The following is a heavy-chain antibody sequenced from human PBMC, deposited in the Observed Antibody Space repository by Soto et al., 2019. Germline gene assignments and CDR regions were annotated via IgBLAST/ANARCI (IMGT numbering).Heavy chain of an antibody. Sequence: QVQLVQSGAELKKPGSSVKVSCKASGGSFSNFGISWVRQAPGQGLEWMGGIVPVFGRPNYAQNFQGRVTLTSDTSISTASMDLTSLTSDDTAVYYCARGDYGTGGYPFPYFDYWGQGTLVIVSS. CDR2: IVPVFGRP. CDR1: GGSFSNFG. D-gene: IGHD2-8*02. J-gene: IGHJ4*02. V-gene: IGHV1-69*06. CDR3: ARGDYGTGGYPFPYFDY.